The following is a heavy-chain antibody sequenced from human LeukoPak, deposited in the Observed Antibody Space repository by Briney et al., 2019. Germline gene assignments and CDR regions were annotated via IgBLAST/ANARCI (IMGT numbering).Heavy chain of an antibody. D-gene: IGHD3-22*01. CDR1: GGSFSGYY. CDR2: INHSGST. CDR3: ARDKSDYYDSSGYYYSPFDY. Sequence: PSETLSLTCAVYGGSFSGYYWSWIRQPPGKGLEWIGEINHSGSTNYNPSLKSRVTISVDKSKNQFSLKLSSVTAADTAVYYCARDKSDYYDSSGYYYSPFDYWGQGTLVTVSS. V-gene: IGHV4-34*01. J-gene: IGHJ4*02.